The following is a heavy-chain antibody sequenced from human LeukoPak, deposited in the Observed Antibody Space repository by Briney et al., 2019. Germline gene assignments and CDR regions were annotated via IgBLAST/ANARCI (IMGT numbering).Heavy chain of an antibody. CDR3: ARDLDYGGNSYYFDY. CDR2: ISYDGSNK. D-gene: IGHD4-23*01. V-gene: IGHV3-30*19. Sequence: AGGSLRLSCAASGFTFSSYVMHWVRQAPGKGLEWVAVISYDGSNKYYADSVKGRFTISRDNSKNTLYLQMNSLRAEDTAVYYCARDLDYGGNSYYFDYWGQGTLVTVSS. CDR1: GFTFSSYV. J-gene: IGHJ4*02.